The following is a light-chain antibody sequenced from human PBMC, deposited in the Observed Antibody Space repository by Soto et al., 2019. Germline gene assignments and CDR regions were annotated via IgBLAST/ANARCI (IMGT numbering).Light chain of an antibody. CDR1: QSMGSSF. V-gene: IGKV3D-20*02. CDR2: GAS. Sequence: EIGLTQSAGTLSLCPGERASLXCRASQSMGSSFPAWYQQKVGQAPRLLIYGASSRAPGSPDRFSGSGSGTAFTRTISSLQSEDFAVYYGQQRSNWRITFGQGTRLEI. CDR3: QQRSNWRIT. J-gene: IGKJ5*01.